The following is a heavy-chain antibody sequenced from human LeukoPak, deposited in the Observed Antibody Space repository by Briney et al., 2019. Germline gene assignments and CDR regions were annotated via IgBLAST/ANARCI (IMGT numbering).Heavy chain of an antibody. CDR2: ISNSGST. CDR1: GDXISSYY. J-gene: IGHJ3*02. V-gene: IGHV4-59*01. D-gene: IGHD1-1*01. CDR3: VRLQPNTGEWAFDI. Sequence: PSETLSLTCTVSGDXISSYYCSWIRQPPGEGLEWIGYISNSGSTNYKPSLKSRVTISVDTSKNQLSLKLSSVTAADTAVYYCVRLQPNTGEWAFDIWGQGTMVSVSS.